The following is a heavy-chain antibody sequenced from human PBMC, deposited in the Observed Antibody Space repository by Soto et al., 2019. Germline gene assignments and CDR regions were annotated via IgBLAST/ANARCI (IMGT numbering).Heavy chain of an antibody. CDR3: AREGQAPYYYYGMDV. V-gene: IGHV1-18*01. Sequence: QVQVVQSGDEVKKPGASVKVSCKASGYTFTNYGFSWVRQAPGQGLEWMGWISGYNGNTKYAEKFQGRVTMTTDTSXXTAHMELRSLRSDDTAVYYCAREGQAPYYYYGMDVWSQGTAVTVSS. J-gene: IGHJ6*02. CDR2: ISGYNGNT. CDR1: GYTFTNYG.